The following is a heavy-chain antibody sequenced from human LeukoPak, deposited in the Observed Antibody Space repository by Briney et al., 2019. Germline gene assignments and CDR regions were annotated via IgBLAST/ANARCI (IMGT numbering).Heavy chain of an antibody. D-gene: IGHD2-15*01. Sequence: SETLSLTCTVSGGSISISSYHWAWIRQPPGKGLDWIGSIVYSGTTYYRQSLKSRVTISVDTSKNQFSMKLTSVTAADTAVYYCVRHASGEDYWGQGTLVTVSS. J-gene: IGHJ4*02. CDR1: GGSISISSYH. V-gene: IGHV4-39*01. CDR3: VRHASGEDY. CDR2: IVYSGTT.